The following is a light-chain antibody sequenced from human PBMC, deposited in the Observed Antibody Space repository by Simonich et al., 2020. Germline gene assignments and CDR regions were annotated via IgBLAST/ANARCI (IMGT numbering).Light chain of an antibody. CDR1: QSVSSN. Sequence: EIVMTQSPATLSVSPGERATLSCRASQSVSSNLAWYQQKPGQAPRLLIYGASTRATGIPARFSGSGSGTEFTLTISCLQSEDFATYYCQQYYSFPLFGGGTKVEIK. V-gene: IGKV3-15*01. CDR3: QQYYSFPL. J-gene: IGKJ4*01. CDR2: GAS.